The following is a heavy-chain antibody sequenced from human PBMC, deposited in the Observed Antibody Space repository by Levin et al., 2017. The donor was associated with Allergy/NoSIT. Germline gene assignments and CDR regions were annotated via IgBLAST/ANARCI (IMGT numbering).Heavy chain of an antibody. Sequence: GGSLRLSCAASGFTLSNYGMHWVRQAPGKGLEWVAVISYDGTNKYYADSVKGRFTISRDNSKNTLYLQMNSLRAEDTAVYYCAKATTHDFGDYGLRWGQGTLVTISA. CDR2: ISYDGTNK. V-gene: IGHV3-30*18. J-gene: IGHJ4*02. CDR3: AKATTHDFGDYGLR. D-gene: IGHD4-17*01. CDR1: GFTLSNYG.